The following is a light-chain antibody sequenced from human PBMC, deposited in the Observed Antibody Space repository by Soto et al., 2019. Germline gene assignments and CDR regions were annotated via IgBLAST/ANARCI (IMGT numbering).Light chain of an antibody. CDR3: SSYAGSSVPVA. CDR2: DVT. Sequence: QSVLTQPPSASGSPGQSVTISCTGASSDVGGYNFVSWYQQQPGKAPKLMIYDVTKRPSGVPDRFSGSKSGNTASLTVSGLQHDDDADYYYSSYAGSSVPVAFGGGTKLTVL. V-gene: IGLV2-8*01. J-gene: IGLJ2*01. CDR1: SSDVGGYNF.